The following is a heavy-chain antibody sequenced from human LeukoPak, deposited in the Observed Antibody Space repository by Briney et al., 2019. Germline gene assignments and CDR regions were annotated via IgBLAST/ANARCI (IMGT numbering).Heavy chain of an antibody. D-gene: IGHD6-19*01. CDR1: GFTFSSYA. V-gene: IGHV3-23*01. Sequence: GGSLRLSCAASGFTFSSYAMSWVRQAPGKGLGWVSAISGSGGSTYYADSVKGRFTISRDNSKNTLYLQMNSLRAEDTAVYYCAKGSGSGWYHQFDYWGQGTLVTVSS. CDR2: ISGSGGST. CDR3: AKGSGSGWYHQFDY. J-gene: IGHJ4*02.